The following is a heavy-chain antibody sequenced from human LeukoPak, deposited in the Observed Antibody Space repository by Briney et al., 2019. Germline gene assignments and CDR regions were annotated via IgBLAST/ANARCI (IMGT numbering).Heavy chain of an antibody. Sequence: GGSLRLSCAASGFTFSSYSMNWVRQAPGKGPAWVSGISGSGRAAYYADSVRGRFTISRDNSKNTVYLQMNSLRADDTSVYYCARALYADSGWYFALWGRGTLVTVSS. CDR1: GFTFSSYS. D-gene: IGHD2-8*01. V-gene: IGHV3-21*04. CDR3: ARALYADSGWYFAL. CDR2: ISGSGRAA. J-gene: IGHJ2*01.